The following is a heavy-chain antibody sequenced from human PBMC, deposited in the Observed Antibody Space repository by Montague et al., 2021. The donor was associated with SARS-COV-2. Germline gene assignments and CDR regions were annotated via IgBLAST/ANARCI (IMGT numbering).Heavy chain of an antibody. Sequence: SETLSLTCEVSGDSISSYYWSWIRQSPGKGLEWIGYVHYTRSSKYTPSLKTRVTLSLDTPKNHFSLKLRSVTTADTAIYYCARAQNTCFIANCVNYFDVWGLGALVTVSS. CDR3: ARAQNTCFIANCVNYFDV. V-gene: IGHV4-59*01. J-gene: IGHJ4*02. D-gene: IGHD1-1*01. CDR1: GDSISSYY. CDR2: VHYTRSS.